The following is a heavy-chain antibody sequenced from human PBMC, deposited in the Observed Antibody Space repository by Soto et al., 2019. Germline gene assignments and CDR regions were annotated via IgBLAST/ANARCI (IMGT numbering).Heavy chain of an antibody. CDR2: ISAYNGNT. V-gene: IGHV1-18*01. D-gene: IGHD2-2*01. CDR3: ARDTLRRYCSSTRCYGNWFDP. Sequence: ASVKVSCKASGYTFTSYGISWVRQAPGQGLEWMGWISAYNGNTNYAQKLQGRVTMTTDTSTSTAYMELRSLRSDDTAVYYCARDTLRRYCSSTRCYGNWFDPWGQGTLVTVSS. CDR1: GYTFTSYG. J-gene: IGHJ5*02.